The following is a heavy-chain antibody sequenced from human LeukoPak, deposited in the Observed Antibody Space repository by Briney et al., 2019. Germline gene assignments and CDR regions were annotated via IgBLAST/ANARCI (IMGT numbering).Heavy chain of an antibody. J-gene: IGHJ4*02. CDR1: GGSFSGYY. CDR3: ARGNSNCSGGSCHFDY. V-gene: IGHV4-34*01. Sequence: SETLSLTCAVYGGSFSGYYWSWIRQPPGKGLEWIGEINHSGSTNYNPSLKSRVTISVDTSKNQFSLKLSSVTAADTAVYYCARGNSNCSGGSCHFDYWGQGTLVTVSS. CDR2: INHSGST. D-gene: IGHD2-15*01.